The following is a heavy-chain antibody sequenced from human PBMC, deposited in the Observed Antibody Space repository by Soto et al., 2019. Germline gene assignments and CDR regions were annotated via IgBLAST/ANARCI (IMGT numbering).Heavy chain of an antibody. J-gene: IGHJ6*03. CDR2: IFSNDEK. D-gene: IGHD3-10*02. V-gene: IGHV2-26*01. Sequence: SGPTLVNPTETLTLTCTVSGFSLSNGKVGVSWIRQPPGKALEWLAHIFSNDEKSYRTSLKSSLTISEDTSKSQVVLTMTNVDPVDTASYYCARILFGRSGAGGYFYMEVWGKGSTVTDSS. CDR3: ARILFGRSGAGGYFYMEV. CDR1: GFSLSNGKVG.